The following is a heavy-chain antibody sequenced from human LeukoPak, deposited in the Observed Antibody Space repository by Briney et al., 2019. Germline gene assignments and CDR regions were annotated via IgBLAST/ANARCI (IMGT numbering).Heavy chain of an antibody. V-gene: IGHV3-23*01. J-gene: IGHJ4*02. Sequence: GGSLRLSCAASGFTFSSYAMSWVHQAPGKGPEWVSAISGSGGSTYYADSVKGRFTISRDNSKNTLYLQMNSLRAEDTAVYYCAKETGYYDSSGYYSRFDYWGQGTLVTVSS. CDR2: ISGSGGST. CDR3: AKETGYYDSSGYYSRFDY. D-gene: IGHD3-22*01. CDR1: GFTFSSYA.